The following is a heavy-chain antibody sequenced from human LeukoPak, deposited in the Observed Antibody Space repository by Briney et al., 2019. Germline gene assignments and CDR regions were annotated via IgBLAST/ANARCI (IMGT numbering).Heavy chain of an antibody. J-gene: IGHJ6*03. V-gene: IGHV1-69*13. CDR1: GGTINDYA. Sequence: SSVKVSCKPSGGTINDYAVYWVRQAPGQGLDWMARIIPIFGTVNYAQNFQDRLTISADQSTNTAHMELSSLKYEDTAIYYCATPPPGYSFSNHYYYMDVWGKGTTVTVSS. CDR2: IIPIFGTV. CDR3: ATPPPGYSFSNHYYYMDV. D-gene: IGHD1-1*01.